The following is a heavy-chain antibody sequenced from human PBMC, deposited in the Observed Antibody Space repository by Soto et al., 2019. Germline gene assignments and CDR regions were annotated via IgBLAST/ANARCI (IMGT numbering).Heavy chain of an antibody. CDR1: GFSFSSFA. V-gene: IGHV3-23*01. CDR3: AKPRGAMIYAISVYGMDV. CDR2: ISGSADST. D-gene: IGHD2-8*01. J-gene: IGHJ6*02. Sequence: EVQLLESGGGFIHPGGSLRLSCAASGFSFSSFAMNWVRQAPGKGLEWVSIISGSADSTFYADSVKGRFTISRDNSKSTRYLQINSLRVEDTAVYYCAKPRGAMIYAISVYGMDVWGQGTTVTVSS.